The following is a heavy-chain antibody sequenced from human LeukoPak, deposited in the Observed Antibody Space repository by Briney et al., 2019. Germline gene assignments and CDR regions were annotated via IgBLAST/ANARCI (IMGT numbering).Heavy chain of an antibody. J-gene: IGHJ4*02. V-gene: IGHV3-74*01. CDR2: ISSGGSNT. Sequence: HPGGSLRLSCAASGFTFSRYWMHWVRQAPGKGLAWVSRISSGGSNTNYADSVKGRFTISRDNAKNTLYLQMDSLTAEDTAVYYCVSRNYGSSPFDYWGQGTLVTVSS. D-gene: IGHD4-17*01. CDR3: VSRNYGSSPFDY. CDR1: GFTFSRYW.